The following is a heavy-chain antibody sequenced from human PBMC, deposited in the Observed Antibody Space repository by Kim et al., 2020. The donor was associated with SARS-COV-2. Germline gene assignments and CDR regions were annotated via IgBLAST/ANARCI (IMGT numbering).Heavy chain of an antibody. Sequence: SRVTISVDTSKNQFSLKLSSVTAADTAVYYCARHRHYYDSSGYYPRAFDIWGQGTMVTVSS. D-gene: IGHD3-22*01. V-gene: IGHV4-39*01. J-gene: IGHJ3*02. CDR3: ARHRHYYDSSGYYPRAFDI.